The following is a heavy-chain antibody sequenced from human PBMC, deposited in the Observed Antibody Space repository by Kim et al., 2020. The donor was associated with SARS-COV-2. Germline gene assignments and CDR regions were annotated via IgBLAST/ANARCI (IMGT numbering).Heavy chain of an antibody. CDR1: GFTFSSYG. D-gene: IGHD3-10*01. CDR3: AKDRVTMVRGVIHFDY. Sequence: GGSLRLSCAASGFTFSSYGMHWVRQAPGKGLEWVAVISYDGSNKYYADSVKGRFTISRDNSKNTLYLQMNSLRAEDTAVYYCAKDRVTMVRGVIHFDYWG. J-gene: IGHJ4*01. V-gene: IGHV3-30*18. CDR2: ISYDGSNK.